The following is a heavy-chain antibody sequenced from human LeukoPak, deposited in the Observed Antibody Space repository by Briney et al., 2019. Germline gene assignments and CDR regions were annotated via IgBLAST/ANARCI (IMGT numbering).Heavy chain of an antibody. CDR3: ARGAGSNWFAP. CDR2: INVSGGTT. D-gene: IGHD6-25*01. Sequence: RGSLRLSCAASGFTFTNYGMSWVRQAPGKGLEWVSTINVSGGTTYYADSVKGRFTISRDNSKNTLYLQMNSLRAEDTAVYFCARGAGSNWFAPWGQGTLVTVSS. V-gene: IGHV3-23*01. CDR1: GFTFTNYG. J-gene: IGHJ5*02.